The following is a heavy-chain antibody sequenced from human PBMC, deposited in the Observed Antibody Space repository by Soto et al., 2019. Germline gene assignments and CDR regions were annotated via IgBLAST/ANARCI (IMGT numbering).Heavy chain of an antibody. CDR3: ARSGSYYAYNWFDP. J-gene: IGHJ5*02. CDR1: GGTFSSYA. V-gene: IGHV1-69*13. D-gene: IGHD1-26*01. CDR2: IIPIFGTA. Sequence: SVKVSCKASGGTFSSYAIRWVRQAPGQGLEWMGGIIPIFGTANYAQKFQGRVTITADESTSTAYMELSSLRSEDTAVYYCARSGSYYAYNWFDPWGQGTLVTVS.